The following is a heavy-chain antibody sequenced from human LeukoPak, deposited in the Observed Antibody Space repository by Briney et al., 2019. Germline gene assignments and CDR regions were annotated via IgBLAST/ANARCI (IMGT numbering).Heavy chain of an antibody. CDR1: GFTFSSYS. CDR3: ARSRDGYNPLSY. J-gene: IGHJ4*02. D-gene: IGHD5-24*01. CDR2: ISSSSSYI. Sequence: GGSLRLSCAASGFTFSSYSMNWVRQAPGKGLEWVSSISSSSSYIYYADSVKGRFTISRDNAKNSLYLQMNSLRVEDTAVYYCARSRDGYNPLSYWGQGTLVTVSS. V-gene: IGHV3-21*01.